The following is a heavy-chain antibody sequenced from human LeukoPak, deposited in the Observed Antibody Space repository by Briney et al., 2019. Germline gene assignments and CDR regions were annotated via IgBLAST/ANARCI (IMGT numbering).Heavy chain of an antibody. CDR2: LYTVGNT. CDR3: ARGYGSGIMRLHFDY. J-gene: IGHJ4*02. CDR1: GLTVSSNY. Sequence: QAGGSLRLSCAASGLTVSSNYMTWVRQGPGRGLGWVSVLYTVGNTYYADSGKGRFTISRDSSKNTLYLQMTSLRAEDTAVYYCARGYGSGIMRLHFDYWGQGTLVTVSS. D-gene: IGHD3-10*01. V-gene: IGHV3-66*01.